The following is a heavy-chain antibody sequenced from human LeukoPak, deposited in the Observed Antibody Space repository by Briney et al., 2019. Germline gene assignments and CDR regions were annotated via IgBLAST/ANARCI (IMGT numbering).Heavy chain of an antibody. CDR1: GFTFSSYA. CDR3: AREDLYSSSCFDY. Sequence: GGSLRLSCAASGFTFSSYAMSWVRQAPGKGLEWVSVIYSGGSTYYADSVKGRFTISRDNAKNSLYLQMNSLRAEDTAVYYCAREDLYSSSCFDYWGQGTLVTVSS. J-gene: IGHJ4*02. V-gene: IGHV3-66*01. D-gene: IGHD6-13*01. CDR2: IYSGGST.